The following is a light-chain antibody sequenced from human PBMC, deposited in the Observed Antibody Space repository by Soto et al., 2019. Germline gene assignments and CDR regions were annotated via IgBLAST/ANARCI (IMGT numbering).Light chain of an antibody. CDR1: SSDVGGYNY. CDR2: DVS. CDR3: SSYISSSSVV. V-gene: IGLV2-14*01. J-gene: IGLJ2*01. Sequence: QSALTQPASVSGSPVQSITISYTGTSSDVGGYNYVSWYQQHPGKAPKLMIYDVSNRPSGVSNRFSGSKSGNTASLTISGLQAEDEADYYCSSYISSSSVVFGGGTKLTVL.